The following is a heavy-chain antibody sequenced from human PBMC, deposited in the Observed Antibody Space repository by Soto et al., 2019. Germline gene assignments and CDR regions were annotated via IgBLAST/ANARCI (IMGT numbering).Heavy chain of an antibody. CDR3: ASHLTYYYDSSGYHWFDY. D-gene: IGHD3-22*01. Sequence: SETLSLTCTVSGGSISSGDYYWGWIRQPPGKGLEWIGYIYYSGSTYYNPSLKSRVTISVDTSKNQFSLKLSSVTAADTAVYYCASHLTYYYDSSGYHWFDYWGQGTLVTVSS. V-gene: IGHV4-30-4*01. J-gene: IGHJ4*02. CDR2: IYYSGST. CDR1: GGSISSGDYY.